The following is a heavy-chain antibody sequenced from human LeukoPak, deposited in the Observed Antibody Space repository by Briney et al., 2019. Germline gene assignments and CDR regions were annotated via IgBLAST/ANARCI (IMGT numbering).Heavy chain of an antibody. V-gene: IGHV4-39*01. CDR1: GGSISGSSYF. Sequence: SETLSLTCTVSGGSISGSSYFWAWIRQPPGKGLEWIGNILHTGSTYYNPSLKSRVTISVDTSKKQFSLELSSVTAADTAVYYRARTGYCSSTASCYVPFDSWGQGTLVTVSS. J-gene: IGHJ4*02. CDR2: ILHTGST. CDR3: ARTGYCSSTASCYVPFDS. D-gene: IGHD2-2*01.